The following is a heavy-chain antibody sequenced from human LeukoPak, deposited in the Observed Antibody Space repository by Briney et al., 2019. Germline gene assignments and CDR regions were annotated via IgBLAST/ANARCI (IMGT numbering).Heavy chain of an antibody. D-gene: IGHD6-6*01. CDR2: IYYSGST. J-gene: IGHJ4*02. Sequence: SETLSLTCTVSGGSISSGGYYWSWIRPHPGQGLEWIGYIYYSGSTYYNPSLKSRVTISVDTSKNQFSLKLSSVTATDTAVYYCARKDGDYWGQGTLVTVSS. CDR3: ARKDGDY. CDR1: GGSISSGGYY. V-gene: IGHV4-31*03.